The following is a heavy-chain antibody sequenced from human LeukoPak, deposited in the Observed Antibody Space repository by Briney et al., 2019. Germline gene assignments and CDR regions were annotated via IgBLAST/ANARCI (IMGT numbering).Heavy chain of an antibody. CDR2: IYYSGST. CDR3: ARVQRDGYNQYYFDY. CDR1: GGSISSHY. D-gene: IGHD5-24*01. Sequence: SETLSLTCTVPGGSISSHYWSWIRQPPGKGLEWIGYIYYSGSTNYNPSLKSRVTISVDTSKNQFSLKLSSVTAADTAVYYCARVQRDGYNQYYFDYWGQGTLVTVSS. V-gene: IGHV4-59*11. J-gene: IGHJ4*02.